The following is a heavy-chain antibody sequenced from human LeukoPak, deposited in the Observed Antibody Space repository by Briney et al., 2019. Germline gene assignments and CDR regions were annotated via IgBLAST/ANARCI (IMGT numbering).Heavy chain of an antibody. CDR2: IQYDGNNK. J-gene: IGHJ6*04. CDR3: AELGITMIGGV. CDR1: GFTFSNYG. V-gene: IGHV3-30*02. D-gene: IGHD3-10*02. Sequence: GGSLRLSCAASGFTFSNYGMHWVRQAPGKGLEWVAFIQYDGNNKYYADSVKGRFTISRDNAKNSLYLQMNSLRAEDTAVYYCAELGITMIGGVWGKGTTVTTSS.